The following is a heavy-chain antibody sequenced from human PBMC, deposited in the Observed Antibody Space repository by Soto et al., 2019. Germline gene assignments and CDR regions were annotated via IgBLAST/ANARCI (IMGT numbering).Heavy chain of an antibody. CDR2: ISSGGGST. Sequence: EVQLLESGGDLVQPGGSLRLSCAASGFTFSNYAMSWVRQAPGKGLEWFSGISSGGGSTYHEDSVKGRFTISRDNSKNTLYLQMNSLRAEDTAVYYCGKDPNGDYVGAFEIWGQGTLVTVSS. V-gene: IGHV3-23*01. CDR1: GFTFSNYA. D-gene: IGHD4-17*01. J-gene: IGHJ3*02. CDR3: GKDPNGDYVGAFEI.